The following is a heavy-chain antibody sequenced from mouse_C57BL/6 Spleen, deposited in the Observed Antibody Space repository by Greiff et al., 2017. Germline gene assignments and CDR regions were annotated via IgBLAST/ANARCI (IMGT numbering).Heavy chain of an antibody. CDR2: INPNNGGT. Sequence: EVQLQQSGPELVKPGASVKISCKASGYTFTDYYMNWVKQSHGKSLEWIGDINPNNGGTSYNQKFKGKATLTVDKSSSTAYMELRSLTSEDSAVYYCARQAQATFFDYGGRGTTLTVSS. CDR1: GYTFTDYY. V-gene: IGHV1-26*01. CDR3: ARQAQATFFDY. D-gene: IGHD3-2*02. J-gene: IGHJ2*01.